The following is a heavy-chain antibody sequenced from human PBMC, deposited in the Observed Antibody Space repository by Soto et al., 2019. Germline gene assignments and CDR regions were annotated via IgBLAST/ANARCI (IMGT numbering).Heavy chain of an antibody. J-gene: IGHJ6*03. D-gene: IGHD5-12*01. Sequence: PSETLSLTCTVSGGSIRSSSYYWGWIRQSAGKGLEWIGSFYYSGSTYYSPSLKSRVTISGDTSKKQISLRLSSVTATDTAVYYCSRIPVASRYLDFCGKGATVTVSS. CDR3: SRIPVASRYLDF. V-gene: IGHV4-39*01. CDR2: FYYSGST. CDR1: GGSIRSSSYY.